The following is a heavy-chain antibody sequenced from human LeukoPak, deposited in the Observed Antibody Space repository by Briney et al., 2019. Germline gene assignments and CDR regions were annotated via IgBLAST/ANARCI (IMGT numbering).Heavy chain of an antibody. V-gene: IGHV4-34*01. CDR1: GGSFSGYY. CDR2: IYHSGST. Sequence: ASETLSLTCAVCGGSFSGYYWSWIRQPPGKGLEWIGSIYHSGSTHYNSSLKSRVTISVDTSKNQLSLKLSSVTAADTAVYYCARGVGLTQGGTFDYWGQGTLVTVSS. J-gene: IGHJ4*02. CDR3: ARGVGLTQGGTFDY. D-gene: IGHD1-1*01.